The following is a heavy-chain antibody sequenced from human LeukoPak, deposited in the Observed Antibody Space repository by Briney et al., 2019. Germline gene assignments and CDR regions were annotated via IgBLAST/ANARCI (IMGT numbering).Heavy chain of an antibody. Sequence: PGGSLRLSCSASGFTFNSYPVHWVRQAPGKGLEYVSGISRNGGSTYYADSMKGRFTISRDSSKNTLYLQMSSLRAEDTAVYYCVKESGFMVAPNSAFDIWGQGTMVTVSS. J-gene: IGHJ3*02. D-gene: IGHD4/OR15-4a*01. CDR1: GFTFNSYP. CDR2: ISRNGGST. V-gene: IGHV3-64D*06. CDR3: VKESGFMVAPNSAFDI.